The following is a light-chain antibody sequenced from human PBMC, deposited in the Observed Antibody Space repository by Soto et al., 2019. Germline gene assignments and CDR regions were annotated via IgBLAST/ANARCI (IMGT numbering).Light chain of an antibody. CDR2: DAS. V-gene: IGKV1-5*01. Sequence: DIQMTQSPSTLSASVGDRVTITFWASQSISSWLAWYQQKPGKAPKPLIYDASTLQSGVPSRFSGSGSGTDFTLTISSLQPEDVATYYCQKCGIAPFTFGGGTKVDIK. J-gene: IGKJ4*01. CDR3: QKCGIAPFT. CDR1: QSISSW.